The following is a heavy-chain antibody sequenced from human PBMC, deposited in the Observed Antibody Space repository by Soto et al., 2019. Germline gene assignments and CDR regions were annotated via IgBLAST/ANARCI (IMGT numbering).Heavy chain of an antibody. CDR1: GFTFSSYW. CDR3: ARGAFGAYYLDS. Sequence: EVQLVESGGGLVQPGGSLRLSCAASGFTFSSYWIHWVRQAPGEGLVWVSGIKGDEITTNYADSVKGRFTISRDNAKNTVFLQMNSLRAEDTAVYYCARGAFGAYYLDSWGQGTLVTVSS. J-gene: IGHJ4*02. D-gene: IGHD3-3*01. CDR2: IKGDEITT. V-gene: IGHV3-74*01.